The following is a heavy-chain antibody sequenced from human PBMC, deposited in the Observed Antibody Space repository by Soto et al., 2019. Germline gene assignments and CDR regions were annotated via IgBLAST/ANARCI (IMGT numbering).Heavy chain of an antibody. CDR3: ARDKGGGFCSGGSCYNDAFDI. V-gene: IGHV3-30-3*01. CDR2: ISSDGSHK. J-gene: IGHJ3*02. Sequence: GGSLRLSCAASGFTFSTYTLHWVRQAPGKGLAWLAVISSDGSHKYYADSVKGRFTISRDHSRDTLYLQMNSLRPEDTAVYYCARDKGGGFCSGGSCYNDAFDIWGQGTMVTVSS. CDR1: GFTFSTYT. D-gene: IGHD2-15*01.